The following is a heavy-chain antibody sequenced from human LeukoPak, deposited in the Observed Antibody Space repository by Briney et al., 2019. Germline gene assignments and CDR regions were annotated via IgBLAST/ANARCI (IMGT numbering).Heavy chain of an antibody. CDR1: AGSYNGYY. CDR3: ARRRGPTVTKSWTA. V-gene: IGHV4-34*01. CDR2: INHGGST. Sequence: PSETLSLTCAVYAGSYNGYYWSWIRQPPGKGREWIEEINHGGSTNYNPSLKSRVTISVDTSKNQFSLKLSSVTAADTAVYYCARRRGPTVTKSWTAWGQGTLVTVS. J-gene: IGHJ5*02. D-gene: IGHD4-17*01.